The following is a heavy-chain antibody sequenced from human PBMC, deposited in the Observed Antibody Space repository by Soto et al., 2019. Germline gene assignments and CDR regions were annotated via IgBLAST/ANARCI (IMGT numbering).Heavy chain of an antibody. V-gene: IGHV2-26*01. CDR3: VREYSSGGIDY. CDR2: VFSNDEK. D-gene: IGHD6-19*01. Sequence: QVTLKESGPVLVKPTEPLTLTCTVSGFSLSNARMGVSWIRQPPGKALEWLAHVFSNDEKSYSTSLKSRLTISKDTSKSQVVLTMTNMDPVDTATYYCVREYSSGGIDYWGQGTLVTVSS. J-gene: IGHJ4*02. CDR1: GFSLSNARMG.